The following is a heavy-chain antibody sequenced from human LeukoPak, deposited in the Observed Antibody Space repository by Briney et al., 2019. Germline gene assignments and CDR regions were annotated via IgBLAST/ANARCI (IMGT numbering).Heavy chain of an antibody. CDR1: GFTFSDCA. V-gene: IGHV3-23*01. CDR2: IRSGGTKT. CDR3: AKRVSSNSGPFDY. D-gene: IGHD7-27*01. Sequence: GGSLRLSCAASGFTFSDCAMNWVRQAPGEGLAWVSSIRSGGTKTYYADSVQGRFSISRDDSRNTLYLQMNSLRAEDTAVYYCAKRVSSNSGPFDYWGQGILVTVSS. J-gene: IGHJ4*02.